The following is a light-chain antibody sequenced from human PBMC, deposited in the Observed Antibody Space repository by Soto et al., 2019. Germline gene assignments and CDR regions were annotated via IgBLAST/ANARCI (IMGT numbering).Light chain of an antibody. Sequence: EMVMTQSPATLSVSPGERATLSCRASQNISRNFAWYQQQPGQAPRLLIFYASTRATGIPARFSGSGSGTDFTLTISSLQSEDFAVYYCQQYDKWPHTFGQGTKLEIK. J-gene: IGKJ2*01. CDR3: QQYDKWPHT. V-gene: IGKV3-15*01. CDR2: YAS. CDR1: QNISRN.